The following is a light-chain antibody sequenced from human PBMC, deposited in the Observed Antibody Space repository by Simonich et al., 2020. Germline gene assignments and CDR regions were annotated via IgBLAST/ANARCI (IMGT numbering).Light chain of an antibody. Sequence: QLLLTQSPSASASLGASVKLTCTLSSGHSSYAIAWHQQQPEKGPRYLMKLNSDGSHSKGDGNPDRFSGSSSGAERYLTISSLQSEDEADYYCQTWGTGIQVFGGGTKLTVL. V-gene: IGLV4-69*01. CDR2: LNSDGSH. J-gene: IGLJ2*01. CDR1: SGHSSYA. CDR3: QTWGTGIQV.